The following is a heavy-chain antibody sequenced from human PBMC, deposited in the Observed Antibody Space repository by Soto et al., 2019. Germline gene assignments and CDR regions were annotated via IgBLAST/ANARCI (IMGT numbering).Heavy chain of an antibody. CDR2: ISESGST. J-gene: IGHJ4*02. D-gene: IGHD1-7*01. CDR3: ARDPGIIGTTDYFDY. Sequence: SETLSLTCTVSGGSISRYYWNWIRQPPGKTLEWIGYISESGSTKYNPSLKSRVTILVDTPKNQFSLKLSSVTAADTAVYYCARDPGIIGTTDYFDYWGQGILVTVSS. CDR1: GGSISRYY. V-gene: IGHV4-59*01.